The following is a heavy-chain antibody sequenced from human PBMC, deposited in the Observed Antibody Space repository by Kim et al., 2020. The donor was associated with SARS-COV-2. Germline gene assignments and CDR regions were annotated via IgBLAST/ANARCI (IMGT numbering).Heavy chain of an antibody. Sequence: SETLSLTCTVSGGSISGYYWNWIRQPPGKGLEWIGYIYYTGNTNYNPSLKSRVTISLDTSKNQFSLKLNSVTAADTAVYYCARDPARQGYKGAFDYWGQGTLVTVSS. CDR3: ARDPARQGYKGAFDY. J-gene: IGHJ4*02. CDR2: IYYTGNT. V-gene: IGHV4-59*01. D-gene: IGHD2-15*01. CDR1: GGSISGYY.